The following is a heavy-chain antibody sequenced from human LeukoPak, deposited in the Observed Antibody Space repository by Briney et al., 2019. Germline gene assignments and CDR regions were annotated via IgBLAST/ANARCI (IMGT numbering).Heavy chain of an antibody. D-gene: IGHD2-2*01. CDR2: INPSGGST. CDR1: GYTFTSYY. CDR3: ARAAGIVVVPAASTFDY. Sequence: ASVKVSCKASGYTFTSYYMHWVRQAPGQGLEWMGIINPSGGSTSYAQKFQGRVTMTRDTATSTVYMELSSLRSEDTAVYYCARAAGIVVVPAASTFDYWGQGTLVTLSS. V-gene: IGHV1-46*01. J-gene: IGHJ4*02.